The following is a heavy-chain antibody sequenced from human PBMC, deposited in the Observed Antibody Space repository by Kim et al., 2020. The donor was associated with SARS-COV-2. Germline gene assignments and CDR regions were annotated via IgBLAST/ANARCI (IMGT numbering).Heavy chain of an antibody. Sequence: GGSLRLSCAASGFTFSSYDMHWVRQATGKGLEWVSAIGTAGDTYYPGSVKGRFTISRENAKNSLYLQMNSLRAGDTAVYYCASCITIFGVVIIRGNYYYYYYMDVWGKGTTVTVSS. CDR3: ASCITIFGVVIIRGNYYYYYYMDV. V-gene: IGHV3-13*01. J-gene: IGHJ6*03. D-gene: IGHD3-3*01. CDR2: IGTAGDT. CDR1: GFTFSSYD.